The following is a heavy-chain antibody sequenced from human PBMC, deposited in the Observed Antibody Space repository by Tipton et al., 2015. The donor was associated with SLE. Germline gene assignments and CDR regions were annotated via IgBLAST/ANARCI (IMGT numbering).Heavy chain of an antibody. V-gene: IGHV4-61*09. CDR3: ARSDDYYGSGSYYPLDY. Sequence: TLSLTCTVSGGSISSGSYYWSWIRQPAGKGLEWIGYIYTSGSTNYNPSLKSRVTISVDTSKNQFSLKLSSVTAADTAVYYCARSDDYYGSGSYYPLDYWGQGTLVTVSS. J-gene: IGHJ4*02. CDR2: IYTSGST. D-gene: IGHD3-10*01. CDR1: GGSISSGSYY.